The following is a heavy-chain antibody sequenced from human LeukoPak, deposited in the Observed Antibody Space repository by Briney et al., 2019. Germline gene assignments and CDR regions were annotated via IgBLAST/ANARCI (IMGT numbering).Heavy chain of an antibody. CDR2: INPDGSEK. CDR3: ATEPGIGYAFDN. D-gene: IGHD3-10*01. V-gene: IGHV3-7*01. Sequence: GGSLRLSCAASGITFSKYWMSWVRQAPGKGLEWVANINPDGSEKNYAHSVKGRFTISRDNAKNSLSLQMNSLRAEDTAVYYCATEPGIGYAFDNLGQGRMVTVSS. J-gene: IGHJ3*02. CDR1: GITFSKYW.